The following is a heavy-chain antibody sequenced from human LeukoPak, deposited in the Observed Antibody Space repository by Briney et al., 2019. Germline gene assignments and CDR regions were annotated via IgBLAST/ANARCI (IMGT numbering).Heavy chain of an antibody. Sequence: ASVKVSCKASGYTSTDYDFNWVRQAPGQGLEWMGWMKSNNGHTGYAQKFQGRVTMTRDTFISTAYMELSSLTFEDTAVYYCARGPPNWGMVGYWGQGTLVTVSS. V-gene: IGHV1-8*01. J-gene: IGHJ4*02. D-gene: IGHD7-27*01. CDR2: MKSNNGHT. CDR3: ARGPPNWGMVGY. CDR1: GYTSTDYD.